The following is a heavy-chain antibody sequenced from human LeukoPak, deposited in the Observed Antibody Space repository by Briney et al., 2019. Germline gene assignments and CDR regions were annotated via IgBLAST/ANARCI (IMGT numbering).Heavy chain of an antibody. Sequence: PSETLSLTCTVSGGSISSSSYYWGWIRQPPGKGLEWIGSIYYSASTYYNPSLKSRVTISVDTSKNQFSLKLSSVTAADTAVYYCASPSRVGGGSCFGYWGQGTLVTVSS. CDR3: ASPSRVGGGSCFGY. CDR2: IYYSAST. D-gene: IGHD2-15*01. V-gene: IGHV4-39*01. J-gene: IGHJ4*02. CDR1: GGSISSSSYY.